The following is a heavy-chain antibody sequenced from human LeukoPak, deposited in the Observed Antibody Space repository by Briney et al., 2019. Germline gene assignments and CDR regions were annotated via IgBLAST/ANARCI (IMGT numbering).Heavy chain of an antibody. J-gene: IGHJ2*01. V-gene: IGHV1-2*02. Sequence: SVTVSCKASAYTFTGYYMHWVRQAPGQGLEWMGWINPNSGDTNYAKKFQGRVTMTRDTSISTAYMELSRVRSDDTAVYYCARAEYQLSQFDLWGRGTLVTVSS. CDR1: AYTFTGYY. D-gene: IGHD2-2*01. CDR3: ARAEYQLSQFDL. CDR2: INPNSGDT.